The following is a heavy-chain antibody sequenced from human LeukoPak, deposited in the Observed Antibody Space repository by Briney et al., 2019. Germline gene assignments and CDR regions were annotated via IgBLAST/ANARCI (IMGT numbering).Heavy chain of an antibody. V-gene: IGHV4-59*01. J-gene: IGHJ6*03. CDR3: ARGLYDRSGYYGGVYYYYYMDV. CDR1: GGSISSYY. D-gene: IGHD3-22*01. CDR2: IYYSGST. Sequence: MASETLSLTCTVSGGSISSYYWSWIRQPPGKGLGWIGYIYYSGSTNYYPSLKSRVTISVDTSKNQFSLKLSSVTAADTAVYYCARGLYDRSGYYGGVYYYYYMDVWGKGTTVTVSS.